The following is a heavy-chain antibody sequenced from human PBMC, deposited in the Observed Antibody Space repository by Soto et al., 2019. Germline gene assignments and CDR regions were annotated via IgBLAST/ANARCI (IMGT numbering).Heavy chain of an antibody. CDR3: ARSFTVTSGWYGYFDY. V-gene: IGHV4-34*01. CDR2: INHSGST. CDR1: GGSFSGYY. J-gene: IGHJ4*02. Sequence: SETLSLTCAVYGGSFSGYYWSWIRQPPGKGLEWIGEINHSGSTNYNPSLKSRVTISVDTSKNQFSLKLSSVTAADTAVYYCARSFTVTSGWYGYFDYWGQGTLVTVSS. D-gene: IGHD6-19*01.